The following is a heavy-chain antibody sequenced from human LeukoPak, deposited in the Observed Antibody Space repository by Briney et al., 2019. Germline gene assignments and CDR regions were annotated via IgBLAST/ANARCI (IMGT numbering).Heavy chain of an antibody. J-gene: IGHJ5*02. Sequence: ASVKVSCKASGGTFSSYDINWVRQATGQGLEWMGWMNPNSGNTGYAQKFQGRVTITRNTSISTAYMELSSLRSEDTAVYYCARVAGELRRRYWFDPWGQGTLVTVSS. CDR3: ARVAGELRRRYWFDP. V-gene: IGHV1-8*03. D-gene: IGHD1-26*01. CDR1: GGTFSSYD. CDR2: MNPNSGNT.